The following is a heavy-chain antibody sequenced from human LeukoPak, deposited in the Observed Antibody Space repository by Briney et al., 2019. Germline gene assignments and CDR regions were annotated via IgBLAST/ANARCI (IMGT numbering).Heavy chain of an antibody. CDR2: TSWNSGSI. J-gene: IGHJ5*02. Sequence: PGRSLRLSCAASGFTFDDYAMHWVRQAPGKGLEWVSGTSWNSGSIGYADSVKGRFTISRDNAKNSLYLQMNSLRAEDTALYYCAKDPSPYYYDSRGSWFDPWGQGTLVTVSS. V-gene: IGHV3-9*01. D-gene: IGHD3-22*01. CDR1: GFTFDDYA. CDR3: AKDPSPYYYDSRGSWFDP.